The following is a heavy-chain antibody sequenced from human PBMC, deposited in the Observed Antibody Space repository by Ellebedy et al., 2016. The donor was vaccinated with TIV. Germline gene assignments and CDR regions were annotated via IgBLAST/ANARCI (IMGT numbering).Heavy chain of an antibody. CDR2: IDWDDDK. D-gene: IGHD6-13*01. CDR1: GFSLSTSGMC. CDR3: ARIRLAAAGDHSFDY. J-gene: IGHJ4*02. V-gene: IGHV2-70*11. Sequence: SGPTLVKPTQTLTLTCTFSGFSLSTSGMCVSWIRQPPGKALEWLARIDWDDDKYYSTSLKTRLTISKDTSKNQVVLTMTNMDPVDTATYYCARIRLAAAGDHSFDYWGQGTLVTVSS.